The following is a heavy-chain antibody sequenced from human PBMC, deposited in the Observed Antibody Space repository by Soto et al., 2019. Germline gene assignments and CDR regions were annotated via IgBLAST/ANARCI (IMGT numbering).Heavy chain of an antibody. CDR2: ISWNSCSI. V-gene: IGHV3-9*01. CDR3: AKGQIWGSYRYPHGGEAFDI. D-gene: IGHD3-16*02. Sequence: EVQLVESGGGLVQPGRSLRLSCAASGFTFDDYAMHWVRQAPGKGLEWVSVISWNSCSIGYADSVKGRFTISRDNAKNSLYLQMNSLRAEDTDLYYCAKGQIWGSYRYPHGGEAFDIWGQGTMVTVSS. J-gene: IGHJ3*02. CDR1: GFTFDDYA.